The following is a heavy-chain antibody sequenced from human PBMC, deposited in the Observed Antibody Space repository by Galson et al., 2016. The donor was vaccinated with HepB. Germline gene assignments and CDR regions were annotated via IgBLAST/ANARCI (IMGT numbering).Heavy chain of an antibody. D-gene: IGHD6-6*01. CDR1: GGTVSTYA. CDR3: ARKDGEAAQNYYYHYYGMDV. Sequence: SVKVSCKASGGTVSTYAISWARQAPGQGLEWMGGIIPVFGPPNYARKFEGRVTITADESTSTVYMELSSLRSEDTAVHYCARKDGEAAQNYYYHYYGMDVWGRGTTVSVSS. CDR2: IIPVFGPP. J-gene: IGHJ6*02. V-gene: IGHV1-69*13.